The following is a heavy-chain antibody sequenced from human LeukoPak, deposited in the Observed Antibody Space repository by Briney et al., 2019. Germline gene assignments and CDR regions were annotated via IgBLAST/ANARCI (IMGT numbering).Heavy chain of an antibody. V-gene: IGHV3-7*01. J-gene: IGHJ4*02. Sequence: PGGSLRLSCAASGFSFSSYWMSWVRQAPGKGLEWVANIKQDGSEKYYVDSVKGRFTISRDNAKNSLYLQMNSLRAEDTAVYYCASYSSSWYYFDYWGQGTLVTVSS. D-gene: IGHD6-13*01. CDR1: GFSFSSYW. CDR2: IKQDGSEK. CDR3: ASYSSSWYYFDY.